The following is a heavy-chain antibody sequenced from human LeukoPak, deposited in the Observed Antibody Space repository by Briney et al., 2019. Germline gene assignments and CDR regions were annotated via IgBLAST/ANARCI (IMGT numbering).Heavy chain of an antibody. V-gene: IGHV3-30-3*01. CDR1: GFTFSNYA. J-gene: IGHJ4*02. D-gene: IGHD3-9*01. CDR2: ISYDGGNK. CDR3: ARGPPCPVTIGPFEY. Sequence: GGSLRLSCAASGFTFSNYAMHWVRQAPGKGLEWVAVISYDGGNKYHADSVKGRFTISRDNARNSLYLQMNSLRAEDTAVYYCARGPPCPVTIGPFEYWGQGNLVTVSS.